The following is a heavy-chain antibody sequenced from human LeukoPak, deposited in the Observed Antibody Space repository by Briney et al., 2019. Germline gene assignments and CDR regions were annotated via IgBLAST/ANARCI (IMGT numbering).Heavy chain of an antibody. CDR3: AREGTIAVAAYDY. D-gene: IGHD6-19*01. Sequence: PGGSLRLSCAASGFTFSSYWMHWVRQAPGKGLVWVSRINSDGSSTSYADSVKGRFTISRDNAKNTLYLQMNSLRAEDTAVYYCAREGTIAVAAYDYWGQGTLVTVSS. J-gene: IGHJ4*02. V-gene: IGHV3-74*01. CDR1: GFTFSSYW. CDR2: INSDGSST.